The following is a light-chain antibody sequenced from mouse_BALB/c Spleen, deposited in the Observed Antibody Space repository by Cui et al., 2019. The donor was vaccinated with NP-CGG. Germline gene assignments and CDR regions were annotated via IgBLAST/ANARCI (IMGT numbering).Light chain of an antibody. J-gene: IGLJ1*01. V-gene: IGLV1*01. CDR2: GIN. CDR1: TGAVITSNY. Sequence: QAVVTQESALTTSPGETVTLTCRSSTGAVITSNYANWVQEKPDHLFTGLIGGINNRAPGVPARFSGSLMGDKAALTITGAQTEDEAIYFCALWYSNHWVFGGGTKLTVL. CDR3: ALWYSNHWV.